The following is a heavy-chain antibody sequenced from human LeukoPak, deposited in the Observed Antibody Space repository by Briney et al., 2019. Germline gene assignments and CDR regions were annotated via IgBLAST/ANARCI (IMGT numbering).Heavy chain of an antibody. V-gene: IGHV1-8*01. Sequence: GASVKVSCKASGYTFTSYDINWVRQATGQGLEWMGWMNPNSGNTGYAQKFQGRVTMTRNTSISTAYMELSSLRSEDTAVYYCARGPYDYVWGSYRYYYYYMDVWGKGTTVTISS. D-gene: IGHD3-16*02. CDR3: ARGPYDYVWGSYRYYYYYMDV. CDR1: GYTFTSYD. J-gene: IGHJ6*03. CDR2: MNPNSGNT.